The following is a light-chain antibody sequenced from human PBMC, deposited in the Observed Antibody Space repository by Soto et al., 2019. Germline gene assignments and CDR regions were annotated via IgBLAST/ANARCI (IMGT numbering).Light chain of an antibody. CDR1: SSDVGGYNY. CDR2: DVT. V-gene: IGLV2-14*03. J-gene: IGLJ1*01. Sequence: QSVLTQPASVSGSPGQSITISCTGTSSDVGGYNYVSWYQQHPGRAPKLIIYDVTNRPSGISSRFSGSKSGNTASLTISGLQTEEEADYYCISFTSRHIYVFGTGTKVTVL. CDR3: ISFTSRHIYV.